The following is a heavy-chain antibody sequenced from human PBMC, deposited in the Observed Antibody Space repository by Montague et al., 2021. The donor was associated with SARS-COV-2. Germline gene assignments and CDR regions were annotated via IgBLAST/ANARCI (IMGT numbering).Heavy chain of an antibody. J-gene: IGHJ4*02. CDR2: IYSGGITT. CDR1: GFTVRSYA. Sequence: SLRLSCAASGFTVRSYAMSWVRQAPGKGLEWVSLIYSGGITTYHADSVNGRLTISRDNSKNTLYLQMDSLRVEDTAVYYCAKCTPEAAPENWGQGTLVTVSS. V-gene: IGHV3-23*03. CDR3: AKCTPEAAPEN. D-gene: IGHD2-15*01.